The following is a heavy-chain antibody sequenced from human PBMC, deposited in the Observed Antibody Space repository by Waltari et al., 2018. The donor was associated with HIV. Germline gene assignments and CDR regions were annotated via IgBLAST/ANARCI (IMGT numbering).Heavy chain of an antibody. CDR2: VYHSGST. CDR3: ARGARSGSDYFDY. Sequence: QVQLQQWGAGLLKPSETLSLICAVNGGSFSGYYWSWIRQPPGRGLEWIGDVYHSGSTDYNPSLKSRVTLSVYTSKNQFSRRLTSVTAADTAVYYCARGARSGSDYFDYWGQGTVVTVSS. CDR1: GGSFSGYY. D-gene: IGHD3-3*01. V-gene: IGHV4-34*01. J-gene: IGHJ4*02.